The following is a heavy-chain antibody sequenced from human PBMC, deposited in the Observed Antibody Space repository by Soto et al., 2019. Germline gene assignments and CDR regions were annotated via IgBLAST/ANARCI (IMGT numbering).Heavy chain of an antibody. CDR1: GGSFSGYY. V-gene: IGHV4-34*01. CDR3: ARVTWTTVTRKPKNYYYYGMDV. J-gene: IGHJ6*02. D-gene: IGHD4-17*01. Sequence: PSETLSLTCAVYGGSFSGYYWSWIRQPPGKGLEWIGEINHSGSTNYNPSLKSRVTISVDTSKNQFSLKLSSVAAADTAVYYCARVTWTTVTRKPKNYYYYGMDVWGQGTTVTVSS. CDR2: INHSGST.